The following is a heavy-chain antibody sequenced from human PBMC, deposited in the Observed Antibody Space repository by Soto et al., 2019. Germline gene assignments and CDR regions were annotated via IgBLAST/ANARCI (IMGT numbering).Heavy chain of an antibody. CDR2: VYHSGST. D-gene: IGHD5-18*01. Sequence: SENLSLTCTVPGGSNSRSYYWTWIRQPPGKGLEWIGHVYHSGSTSYNPSLKSPVTISVDTSNNQFSLKLSSVTAADTAVYYCARTTLTTMASDFWGQGTLVTVSS. J-gene: IGHJ4*02. CDR1: GGSNSRSYY. V-gene: IGHV4-59*01. CDR3: ARTTLTTMASDF.